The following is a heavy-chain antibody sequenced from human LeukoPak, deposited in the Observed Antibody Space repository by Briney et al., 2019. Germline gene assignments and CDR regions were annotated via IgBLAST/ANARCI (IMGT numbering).Heavy chain of an antibody. D-gene: IGHD1-26*01. V-gene: IGHV4-59*01. CDR1: GGSISSYY. J-gene: IGHJ4*02. CDR3: ARGGGSPEF. Sequence: SETLSLTCSVSGGSISSYYWSWIRQPPGKGLEWIGYIYYSGSTKYNTSLESRVTISVDTSKSQFSLKLSSVTTADTAVYYCARGGGSPEFWGQGTQVTVSS. CDR2: IYYSGST.